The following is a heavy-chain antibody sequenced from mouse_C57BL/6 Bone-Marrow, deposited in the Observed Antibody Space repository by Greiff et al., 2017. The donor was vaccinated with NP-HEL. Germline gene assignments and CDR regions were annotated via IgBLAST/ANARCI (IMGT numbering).Heavy chain of an antibody. D-gene: IGHD1-1*01. CDR3: ARKGYYYGSSSHWYFDV. V-gene: IGHV1-50*01. Sequence: QVQLQQPGAELVKPGASVKLSCKASGYTFTSYWMQWVNQRPGQGLEWIGEIDPSDSYTNYNQKFKGKATLTVDTSSSTAYMQLSSLTSEDSAVYYCARKGYYYGSSSHWYFDVWGTGTTVTVSS. J-gene: IGHJ1*03. CDR1: GYTFTSYW. CDR2: IDPSDSYT.